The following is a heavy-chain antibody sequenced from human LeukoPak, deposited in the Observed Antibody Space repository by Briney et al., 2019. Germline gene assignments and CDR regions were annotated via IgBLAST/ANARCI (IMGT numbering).Heavy chain of an antibody. Sequence: ASVMVSCKASGYIFTNYAISWVRQAPGQGLEWMGWISTYNGNTKNAQKLQGRVTMTTDTSTSTAYMELRTLRSDDTAVYYCARPGIAAAYDYWGQGTLGTVSS. CDR3: ARPGIAAAYDY. D-gene: IGHD6-13*01. V-gene: IGHV1-18*01. CDR2: ISTYNGNT. CDR1: GYIFTNYA. J-gene: IGHJ4*02.